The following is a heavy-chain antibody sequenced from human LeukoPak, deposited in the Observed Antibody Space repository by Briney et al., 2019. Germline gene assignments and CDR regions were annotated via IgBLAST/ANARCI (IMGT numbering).Heavy chain of an antibody. CDR2: ISYDGSNK. CDR1: GFTFSSYA. V-gene: IGHV3-30-3*01. D-gene: IGHD5-24*01. J-gene: IGHJ3*02. Sequence: GGSLRLSCAASGFTFSSYAMHRVRQAPGKGLEWVAVISYDGSNKYYADSVKGRFTISRDNSKNTLYLQMNSLRAEDTAVYYCAREMAGGRDGNNDAFDIWGQGTMVTVSS. CDR3: AREMAGGRDGNNDAFDI.